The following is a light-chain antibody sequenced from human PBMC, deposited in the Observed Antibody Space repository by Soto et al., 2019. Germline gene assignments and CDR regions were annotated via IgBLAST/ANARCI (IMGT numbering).Light chain of an antibody. CDR2: DNV. CDR3: GSWDNSLSSYV. Sequence: QSVLTQPPSVSGAPGQTVTISCTGSSSNIGAGFDVHWYQQVPGTAPKLVIYDNVYRFSGIPDRFSGSKSGTSATLGITGLQTGDEGDYYCGSWDNSLSSYVFGTGTKAPS. V-gene: IGLV1-51*01. CDR1: SSNIGAGFD. J-gene: IGLJ1*01.